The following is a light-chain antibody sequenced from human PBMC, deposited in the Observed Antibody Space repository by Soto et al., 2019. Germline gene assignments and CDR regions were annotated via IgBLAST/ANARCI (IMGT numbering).Light chain of an antibody. CDR3: CSYSSGSTLVI. Sequence: QSALTQPASVSGSPGQSITISCTGTSSDIGGYNYVSWYQHLPGKAPRLLISDVTNRPSGVSNRFSGSKSGNTASLTISGLQAEDEANYYCCSYSSGSTLVIFGGGTNLTVL. CDR1: SSDIGGYNY. J-gene: IGLJ2*01. V-gene: IGLV2-14*03. CDR2: DVT.